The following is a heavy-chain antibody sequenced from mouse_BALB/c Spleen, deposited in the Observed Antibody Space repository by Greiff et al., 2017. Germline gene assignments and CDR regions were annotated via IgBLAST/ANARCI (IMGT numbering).Heavy chain of an antibody. CDR2: ISSGSSTI. D-gene: IGHD2-2*01. J-gene: IGHJ4*01. CDR3: APGCGAMDY. CDR1: GFTFSSFG. V-gene: IGHV5-17*02. Sequence: EVQLVESGGGLVQPGGSRKLSCVASGFTFSSFGMHWVRQAPEKGLEWVAYISSGSSTIYYADTVKGRVTISSDNPKNTLFLQVASLRSEDTAMYYCAPGCGAMDYWGQGTSVTVSS.